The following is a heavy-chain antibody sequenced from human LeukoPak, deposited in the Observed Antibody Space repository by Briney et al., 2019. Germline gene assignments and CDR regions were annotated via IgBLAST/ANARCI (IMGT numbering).Heavy chain of an antibody. CDR3: ARHDSSGEFDY. CDR2: IYYTGNI. Sequence: PSETLSLTCTVSGDSVSSYYWSWIRQPPGKGLEWIAYIYYTGNINSNPSLKSRVTISVDTSKNQFSLKLSSVTAADTAVYYCARHDSSGEFDYWGQGTLVTVSS. V-gene: IGHV4-59*08. D-gene: IGHD3-22*01. J-gene: IGHJ4*02. CDR1: GDSVSSYY.